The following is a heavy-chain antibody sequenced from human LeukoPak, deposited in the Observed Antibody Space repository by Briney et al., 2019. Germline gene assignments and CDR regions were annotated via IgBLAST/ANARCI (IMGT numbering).Heavy chain of an antibody. J-gene: IGHJ3*01. V-gene: IGHV1-18*01. CDR1: GYTFSSNG. CDR2: INVDTGNT. CDR3: ARDHSLYYDILTGYCAFDV. Sequence: ASVKVSCKASGYTFSSNGISWVRQAPGQGLEWMGWINVDTGNTNYARKLQDRVTMTADTATSTVYMELRSLRSDDTAVYYCARDHSLYYDILTGYCAFDVWGQGTMVTVSS. D-gene: IGHD3-9*01.